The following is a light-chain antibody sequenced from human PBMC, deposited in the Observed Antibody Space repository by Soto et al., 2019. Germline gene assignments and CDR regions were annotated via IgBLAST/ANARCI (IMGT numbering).Light chain of an antibody. J-gene: IGLJ2*01. CDR3: SSYAGSNNFI. V-gene: IGLV2-8*01. CDR2: EVS. Sequence: QSALTQPPSASGSPGQSVTLSCTGSSSDVGGYKFVSWYQQHPGKAPKLMIYEVSKRPSGVPDRFSGSKSGNTASLTVSGLQAVDEADYYCSSYAGSNNFIFGGGTKLTVL. CDR1: SSDVGGYKF.